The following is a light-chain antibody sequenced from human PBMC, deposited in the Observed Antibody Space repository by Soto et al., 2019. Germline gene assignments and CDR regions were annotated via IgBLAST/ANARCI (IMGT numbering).Light chain of an antibody. CDR2: RAS. CDR3: HQFSTLPLWT. V-gene: IGKV3-15*01. CDR1: QSLSGN. Sequence: EIVMTMSPSALSVSPGERATLSCRASQSLSGNLAWYQQKPGQAPRLLIYRASTRATGVPARFSASGSGTEFTLTISSLQSEDSAVYYCHQFSTLPLWTFG. J-gene: IGKJ2*02.